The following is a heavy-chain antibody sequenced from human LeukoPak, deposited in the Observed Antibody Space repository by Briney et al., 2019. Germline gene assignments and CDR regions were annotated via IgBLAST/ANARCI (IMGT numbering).Heavy chain of an antibody. CDR2: IHSDGST. V-gene: IGHV3-66*01. Sequence: GGSLRLSCAASGFTVSSDFMSRVRQAPGKGLEWVSIIHSDGSTKYADSVKGRFIISRDNSKNTLYLQMNSLRAEDTAVYYCASRGPWGQGTLVTVSS. CDR1: GFTVSSDF. CDR3: ASRGP. J-gene: IGHJ5*02. D-gene: IGHD3-10*01.